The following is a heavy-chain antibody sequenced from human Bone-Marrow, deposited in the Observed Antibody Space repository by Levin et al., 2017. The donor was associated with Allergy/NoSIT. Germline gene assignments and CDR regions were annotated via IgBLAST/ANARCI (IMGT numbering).Heavy chain of an antibody. D-gene: IGHD3-22*01. J-gene: IGHJ3*01. V-gene: IGHV3-66*01. CDR3: ATGMYYYESSGYPLGY. CDR2: MFSGGST. Sequence: PGGSLRLSCAASGFTVSRNYMSWVRQAPGKGPEWVSIMFSGGSTYYADSVKGRFTISRDNSQNMVYLQMNSLRAEDTAVYYCATGMYYYESSGYPLGYWGQGTMVTVSS. CDR1: GFTVSRNY.